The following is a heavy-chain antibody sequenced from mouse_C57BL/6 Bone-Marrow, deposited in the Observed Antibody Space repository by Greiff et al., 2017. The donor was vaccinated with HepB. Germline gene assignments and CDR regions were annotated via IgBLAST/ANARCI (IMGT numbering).Heavy chain of an antibody. CDR2: ISDGGSYT. J-gene: IGHJ3*01. CDR3: ARGRFFAY. V-gene: IGHV5-4*03. CDR1: GFTFSSYA. Sequence: DVMLVESGGGLVKPGGSLKLSCAASGFTFSSYAMSWVRQTPEKRLEWVATISDGGSYTYYPDNVKGRFTISRDNAKNNLYLQMSHLKSEDTAMYYCARGRFFAYWGQGTLVTVSA.